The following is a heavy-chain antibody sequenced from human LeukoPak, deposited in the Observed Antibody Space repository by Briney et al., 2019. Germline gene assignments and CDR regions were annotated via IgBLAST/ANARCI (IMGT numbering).Heavy chain of an antibody. D-gene: IGHD3-22*01. CDR3: ARDRHYYDRSGYLLYGMDV. CDR1: GFTFSDYY. CDR2: ISSSSSYT. V-gene: IGHV3-11*05. J-gene: IGHJ6*02. Sequence: GGSLRLSCAASGFTFSDYYMSWIRQAPGKGLEWVSYISSSSSYTNYADSVKGRFTISRDNAKNSLYLQMNSLRAEDTAVYYCARDRHYYDRSGYLLYGMDVWGQGTTVTVSS.